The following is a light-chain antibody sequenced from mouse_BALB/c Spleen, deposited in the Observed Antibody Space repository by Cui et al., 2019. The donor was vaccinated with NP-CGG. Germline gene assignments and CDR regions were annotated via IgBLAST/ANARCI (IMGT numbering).Light chain of an antibody. J-gene: IGKJ5*01. CDR1: SSVSSSY. CDR3: QQWSGYPFT. CDR2: GTS. V-gene: IGKV4-51*01. Sequence: ENMLTQSQVIMAASLGEKVTMTCSASSSVSSSYLHWYQQKSGTSPKVCIYGTSNLASGVPARFSGSGTGISYSLTISSMEAENDATYYCQQWSGYPFTFGAGTKLELK.